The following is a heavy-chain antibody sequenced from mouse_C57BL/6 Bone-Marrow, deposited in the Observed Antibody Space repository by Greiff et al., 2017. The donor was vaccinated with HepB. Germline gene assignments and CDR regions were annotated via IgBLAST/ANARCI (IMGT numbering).Heavy chain of an antibody. CDR1: GFTFSSYA. J-gene: IGHJ1*03. Sequence: EVQLVESGGGLVKPGGSLKLSCAASGFTFSSYAMSWVRQTPEKRLEWVATISDGGSYTYYPDNVKGRFTISRDNAKNNLYLQMSHLKSEDTAMYYCARDLGYYGSRSNWYFDVWGTGTTVTVSS. CDR3: ARDLGYYGSRSNWYFDV. V-gene: IGHV5-4*01. D-gene: IGHD1-1*01. CDR2: ISDGGSYT.